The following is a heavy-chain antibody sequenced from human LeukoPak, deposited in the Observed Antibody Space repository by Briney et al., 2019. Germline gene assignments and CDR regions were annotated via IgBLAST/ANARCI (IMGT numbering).Heavy chain of an antibody. Sequence: GGSLRLSCAASGFTFSSYEMNWVRQAPGKGLEWVSYISSSGSTIYYADSVKGRFTISRDNAKNSLYLQMNSLRAEDTALYYCARELAAAGTIRYFQHWGQGTLVTVSS. D-gene: IGHD6-13*01. CDR1: GFTFSSYE. J-gene: IGHJ1*01. CDR2: ISSSGSTI. CDR3: ARELAAAGTIRYFQH. V-gene: IGHV3-48*03.